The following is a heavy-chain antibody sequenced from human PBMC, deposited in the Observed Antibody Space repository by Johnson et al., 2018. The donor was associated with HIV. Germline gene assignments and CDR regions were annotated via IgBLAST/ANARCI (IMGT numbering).Heavy chain of an antibody. Sequence: QVQLVESGGGVVKPGRSLRLSCAASRFTFSSYAMHWVRQAPGKGLEWVAVISYDGSNKYYADSVKGRFTISRDNSKNTLYLQMNSLRAEDTAVYYCARGPGGSAFDIWGQGTMVTVSS. V-gene: IGHV3-30*04. CDR1: RFTFSSYA. CDR2: ISYDGSNK. CDR3: ARGPGGSAFDI. J-gene: IGHJ3*02. D-gene: IGHD3-16*01.